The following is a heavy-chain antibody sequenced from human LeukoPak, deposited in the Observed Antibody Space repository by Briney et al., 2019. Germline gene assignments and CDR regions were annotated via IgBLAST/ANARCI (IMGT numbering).Heavy chain of an antibody. CDR1: GFTFSSYW. J-gene: IGHJ6*03. V-gene: IGHV3-74*01. CDR2: INSDGSST. Sequence: GGSLRLSCAASGFTFSSYWMHWVRQAPGKGLVWVSRINSDGSSTSYADSVKGRLTISRDNAKKTLFLQMNSLRAEDTAVYYCARGGRDIVGYYYMDVWGKGTTVIVSS. D-gene: IGHD2-15*01. CDR3: ARGGRDIVGYYYMDV.